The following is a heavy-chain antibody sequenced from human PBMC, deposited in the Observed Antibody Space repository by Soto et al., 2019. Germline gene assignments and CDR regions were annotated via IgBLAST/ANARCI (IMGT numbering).Heavy chain of an antibody. J-gene: IGHJ4*02. V-gene: IGHV3-33*05. CDR3: ARWGTTGGLAV. CDR1: GFTFRSYV. Sequence: QVQLVESGGGVVQPGTSLRLSCVGSGFTFRSYVIHWLRQAPGKGLEWVALTSYDGSNNFYGDSVKGRFTISRHNSRNTVELQMDSLRFEDTALYYCARWGTTGGLAVWGQGTLVCVSS. D-gene: IGHD3-16*01. CDR2: TSYDGSNN.